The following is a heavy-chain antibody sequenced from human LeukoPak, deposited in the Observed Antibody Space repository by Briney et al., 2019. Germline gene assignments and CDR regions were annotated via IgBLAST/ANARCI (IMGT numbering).Heavy chain of an antibody. J-gene: IGHJ4*02. Sequence: PSQTLSLTCTVSGGSINFYYWSWIRQPAGKGLEWIGRIYSTGSTNYSPSLKSRVTMSVDKSKDQFSLNLSSVTAADTAVYYCARGIADPYSFDSWGQGTLVTVSS. CDR1: GGSINFYY. V-gene: IGHV4-4*07. CDR3: ARGIADPYSFDS. CDR2: IYSTGST. D-gene: IGHD6-13*01.